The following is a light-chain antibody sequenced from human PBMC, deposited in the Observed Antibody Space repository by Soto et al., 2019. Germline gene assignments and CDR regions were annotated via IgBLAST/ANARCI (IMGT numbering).Light chain of an antibody. V-gene: IGKV1-5*01. CDR1: RSIRSW. CDR2: DAD. CDR3: QQYESYSPLT. J-gene: IGKJ4*01. Sequence: DIQMTQSPSILSASVVDRVTITCRASRSIRSWLGWYQQKPGKAPKLLIYDADSVESGVPSRFSGRRSGTEFTLTIAGLQPEDFATYYCQQYESYSPLTFGGGTKVDI.